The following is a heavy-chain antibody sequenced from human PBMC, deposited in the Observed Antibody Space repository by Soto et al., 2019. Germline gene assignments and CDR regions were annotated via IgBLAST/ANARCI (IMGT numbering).Heavy chain of an antibody. Sequence: ASDTLSLTCTVSGGSISSYYWSWVREPAGKGLEWIGRIYTSGSTNYNPSLKGRVTMSVDTSKNQFSLKLSSVTAADSAVYYCATDGYNTIDYWGQGTLVTVSS. J-gene: IGHJ4*02. D-gene: IGHD5-12*01. V-gene: IGHV4-4*07. CDR3: ATDGYNTIDY. CDR2: IYTSGST. CDR1: GGSISSYY.